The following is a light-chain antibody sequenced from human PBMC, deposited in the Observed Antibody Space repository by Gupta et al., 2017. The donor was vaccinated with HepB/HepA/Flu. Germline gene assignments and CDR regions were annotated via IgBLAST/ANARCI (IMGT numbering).Light chain of an antibody. Sequence: DIHLTQSPSVLSASVGDKVTITCQASQDIRQFLNWFQQKPGKAPELLISGVSNVQAGVPSRFSGAGDGTDFVLTINSLQPEDSATYFCQQEDNAAYTFGQGSKLRI. CDR3: QQEDNAAYT. V-gene: IGKV1-33*01. CDR1: QDIRQF. J-gene: IGKJ2*01. CDR2: GVS.